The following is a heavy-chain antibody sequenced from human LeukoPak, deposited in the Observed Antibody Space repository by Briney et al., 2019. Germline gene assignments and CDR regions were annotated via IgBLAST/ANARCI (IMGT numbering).Heavy chain of an antibody. V-gene: IGHV3-7*01. Sequence: PGGSLRLSCAASGFSLSNYWMSWVGQAPGKGLEWVANINQDGSGKYYVDSVMGRFTISKDNAKNSVYLQMNSLRPEDTAIYYCAWYGVTHGLDVWGQGTTVTVSS. CDR3: AWYGVTHGLDV. CDR1: GFSLSNYW. D-gene: IGHD3-10*01. CDR2: INQDGSGK. J-gene: IGHJ6*02.